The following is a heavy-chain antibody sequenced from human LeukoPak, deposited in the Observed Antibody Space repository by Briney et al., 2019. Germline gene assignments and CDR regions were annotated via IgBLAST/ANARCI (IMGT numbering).Heavy chain of an antibody. Sequence: GGSLRLSCAASGFTFSTYGMHLVRQAPGKGLEWVAFIRPDGSNKYYADSVKGRFTISRDNSKNTLYLQMNSLRAEDTAVYYCAKEVYGYDILTGCDSWGQGTLVTVSS. D-gene: IGHD3-9*01. CDR2: IRPDGSNK. V-gene: IGHV3-30*02. J-gene: IGHJ4*02. CDR3: AKEVYGYDILTGCDS. CDR1: GFTFSTYG.